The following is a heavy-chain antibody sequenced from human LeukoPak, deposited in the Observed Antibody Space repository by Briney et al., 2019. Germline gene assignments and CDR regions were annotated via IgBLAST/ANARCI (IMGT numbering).Heavy chain of an antibody. CDR2: INSDGSST. CDR1: GFTFSSYW. CDR3: ARDLVAYCGGDCFFDY. V-gene: IGHV3-74*01. Sequence: GGSLRLSCAASGFTFSSYWMHWARQAPGKGLVWVSRINSDGSSTSYADSVKGRFTISRDNAKNTLYLQMNSLRAEDTAVYYCARDLVAYCGGDCFFDYWGQGTLVTVSS. D-gene: IGHD2-21*02. J-gene: IGHJ4*02.